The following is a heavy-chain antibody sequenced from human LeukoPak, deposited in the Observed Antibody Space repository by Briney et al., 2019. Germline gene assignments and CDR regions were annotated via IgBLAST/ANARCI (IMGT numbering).Heavy chain of an antibody. J-gene: IGHJ4*02. CDR1: GYTFTGYY. CDR3: ARGITMVRGVIPRLGY. V-gene: IGHV1-8*02. Sequence: GASVKVSCKASGYTFTGYYMHWVRQATGQGLEWMGWMNPNSGNTGYAQKFQGRVTMTRNTSISTAYMELSSLRSEDTAVYYCARGITMVRGVIPRLGYWGQGTLVTVSS. D-gene: IGHD3-10*01. CDR2: MNPNSGNT.